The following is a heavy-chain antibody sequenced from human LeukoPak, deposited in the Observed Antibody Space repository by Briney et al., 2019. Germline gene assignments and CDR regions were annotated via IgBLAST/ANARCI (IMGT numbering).Heavy chain of an antibody. J-gene: IGHJ4*02. D-gene: IGHD3-10*01. CDR3: ARGGGTFDY. CDR2: IKQHGSEK. Sequence: PGGSLRLSCAASGFTFSTYWMSWVRQAPGKWLEWVANIKQHGSEKYYVDSVKGRFTISRDNAKNSLYLQMNSLRAEDTAVYYCARGGGTFDYWGQGTLVTVSS. V-gene: IGHV3-7*01. CDR1: GFTFSTYW.